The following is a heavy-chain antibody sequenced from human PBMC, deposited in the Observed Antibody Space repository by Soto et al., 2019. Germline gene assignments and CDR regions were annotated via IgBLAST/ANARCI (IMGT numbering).Heavy chain of an antibody. D-gene: IGHD5-18*01. V-gene: IGHV3-23*01. CDR1: GFTFSSYA. J-gene: IGHJ4*02. CDR3: ARTLYRYGTDS. CDR2: ISGSGGST. Sequence: EVQLLESGGGLVQPGGSLRLSCAASGFTFSSYAMSWVRQAPGKGLEWVSAISGSGGSTYYADSVKGRFTISRDNSKNTLHLQMTSLGAEDTAVYYCARTLYRYGTDSWGQGTLVTVSS.